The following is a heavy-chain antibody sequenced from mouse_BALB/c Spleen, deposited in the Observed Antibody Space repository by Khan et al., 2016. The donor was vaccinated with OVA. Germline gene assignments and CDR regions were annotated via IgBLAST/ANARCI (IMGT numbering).Heavy chain of an antibody. CDR3: AISGTISSGVIPDFDD. V-gene: IGHV3-2*02. CDR2: IKYSGIT. J-gene: IGHJ2*01. CDR1: GYSITSDFA. Sequence: EVQLQESGPGLVKPSQSLSLTCTVTGYSITSDFAWNWIRQFPGNKLEWMGYIKYSGITSYNPSLKSRFSITRNTSKNQFFLQLSHVTTEDTATYYCAISGTISSGVIPDFDDWGQGTTLTVSS. D-gene: IGHD1-2*01.